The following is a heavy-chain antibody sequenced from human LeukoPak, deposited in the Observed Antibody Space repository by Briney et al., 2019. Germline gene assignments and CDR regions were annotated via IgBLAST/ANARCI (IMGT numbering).Heavy chain of an antibody. D-gene: IGHD2-15*01. Sequence: GGSLRLSCAASGFTFSSYEMNWVRQAPGKGLEWVSYISSSGSTIYYADSVKGRFTISRDNAKNSLYLQMNSLRAEDTAVYYCAIDYCSGGSCYSDYWGQGTLVTVSS. CDR2: ISSSGSTI. J-gene: IGHJ4*02. CDR3: AIDYCSGGSCYSDY. V-gene: IGHV3-48*03. CDR1: GFTFSSYE.